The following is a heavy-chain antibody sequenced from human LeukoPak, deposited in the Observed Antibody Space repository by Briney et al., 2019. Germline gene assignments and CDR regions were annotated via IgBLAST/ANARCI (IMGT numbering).Heavy chain of an antibody. CDR1: GYIFSSYY. J-gene: IGHJ5*02. D-gene: IGHD3-10*01. CDR3: ARGYYYGSGRRNWFDP. Sequence: SVKVSCKASGYIFSSYYMHWVRQAPGQGLEWMGGIIPIFGTANYAQKFQGRVTITADKSTSTAYMELSSLRSEDTAVYYCARGYYYGSGRRNWFDPWGQGTLVTVSS. V-gene: IGHV1-69*06. CDR2: IIPIFGTA.